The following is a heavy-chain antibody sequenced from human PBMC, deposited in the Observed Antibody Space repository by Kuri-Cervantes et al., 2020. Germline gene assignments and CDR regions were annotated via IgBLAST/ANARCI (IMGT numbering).Heavy chain of an antibody. J-gene: IGHJ4*02. V-gene: IGHV3-33*01. CDR2: VWADGATR. CDR3: ARVQYYYDRSGYVV. D-gene: IGHD3-22*01. CDR1: GFTFSGYG. Sequence: GGSLRLSCAASGFTFSGYGMHWVRQAPGRGLEWVADVWADGATRYYVDSVKGRFTISRDNSKTILFLQMDSLRAEDTARYYCARVQYYYDRSGYVVWGQGTLVTVSS.